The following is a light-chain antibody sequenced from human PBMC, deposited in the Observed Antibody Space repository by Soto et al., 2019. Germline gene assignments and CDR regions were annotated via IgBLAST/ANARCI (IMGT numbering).Light chain of an antibody. Sequence: DIQMTQSPSSLSASVGDRVTITCQASQDIRNHLNWYQQKPGKAPNLLMYDASNLETGVPSRFSGSGSGTDFTFTISSLQPEDIATYYCQQYDNIPWTFGQGTKVEIK. J-gene: IGKJ1*01. CDR1: QDIRNH. V-gene: IGKV1-33*01. CDR2: DAS. CDR3: QQYDNIPWT.